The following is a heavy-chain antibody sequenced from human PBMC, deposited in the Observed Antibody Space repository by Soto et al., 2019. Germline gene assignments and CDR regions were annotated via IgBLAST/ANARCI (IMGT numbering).Heavy chain of an antibody. CDR2: ISAYNGNT. V-gene: IGHV1-18*01. CDR3: ERAQRNTMVRGVDNWFEP. D-gene: IGHD3-10*01. Sequence: QVQLVQSGAEGKKPGASVKVSCKASGYTFTSYGISWVRQAPGQGLEWMGRISAYNGNTNYAQKLQGRVTMTTDTSTSTAYMELRSLISDDTAVYYCERAQRNTMVRGVDNWFEPWGQGTLVTVSS. CDR1: GYTFTSYG. J-gene: IGHJ5*02.